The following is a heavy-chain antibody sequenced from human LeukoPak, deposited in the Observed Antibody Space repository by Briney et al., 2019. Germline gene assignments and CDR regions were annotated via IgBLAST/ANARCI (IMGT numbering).Heavy chain of an antibody. D-gene: IGHD1-26*01. J-gene: IGHJ3*02. CDR1: GYTFTSYG. V-gene: IGHV1-18*01. CDR3: ARGGSIVGATVFHAFDI. Sequence: ASVKVSCKASGYTFTSYGISWVRQAPGQGLEWMGWISAYNGNTNYAQKLQGRVTMTTDTSTSTAYMELRSLRSDDTAVYYCARGGSIVGATVFHAFDIWGQGTMVTVSS. CDR2: ISAYNGNT.